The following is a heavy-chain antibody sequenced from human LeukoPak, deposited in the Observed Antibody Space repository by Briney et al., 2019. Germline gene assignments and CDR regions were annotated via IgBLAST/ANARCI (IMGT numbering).Heavy chain of an antibody. J-gene: IGHJ4*02. CDR2: ISYDGSNK. Sequence: GGSLRLSCAASGFTFSSYAMHWVRQAPGKGLEWVAVISYDGSNKYYADSVKGRFTISRDNSKNTLYLQMNSLRAEDTAVYYCARVDCSSTSCYTRGAFDYWGQGTLVTVPS. V-gene: IGHV3-30-3*01. CDR3: ARVDCSSTSCYTRGAFDY. D-gene: IGHD2-2*02. CDR1: GFTFSSYA.